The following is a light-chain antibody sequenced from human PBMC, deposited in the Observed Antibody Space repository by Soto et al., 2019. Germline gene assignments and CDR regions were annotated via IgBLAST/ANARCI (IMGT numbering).Light chain of an antibody. CDR2: GAS. CDR1: ENIDRD. CDR3: AQTHRWRT. V-gene: IGKV3-15*01. Sequence: EIVMTQSPATLSVSPGERVTLSCRASENIDRDLVWYQQSPGHAPRLLIFGASNRATGVAGRFSGGGSGTEYALTIISLQSEDVAFHYCAQTHRWRTFGRGTKLEIK. J-gene: IGKJ2*01.